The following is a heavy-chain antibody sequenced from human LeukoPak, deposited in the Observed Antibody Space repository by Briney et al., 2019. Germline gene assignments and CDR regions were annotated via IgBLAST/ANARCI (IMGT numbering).Heavy chain of an antibody. J-gene: IGHJ4*02. V-gene: IGHV3-30*04. CDR3: AKNPRLEGWIYFDS. CDR1: GFTFSNYA. D-gene: IGHD1-1*01. Sequence: PGRSLRLSCAASGFTFSNYAMHWVRQAPGKGLEWVAAISYDATIEHYADSVKGRFTISRDNSKNTLSLQMNSLTAEDTAVYYCAKNPRLEGWIYFDSWGQGILVTVSS. CDR2: ISYDATIE.